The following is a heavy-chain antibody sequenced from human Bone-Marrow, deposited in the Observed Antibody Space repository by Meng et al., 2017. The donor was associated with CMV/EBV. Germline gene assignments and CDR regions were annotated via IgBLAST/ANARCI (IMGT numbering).Heavy chain of an antibody. J-gene: IGHJ6*02. V-gene: IGHV5-51*01. Sequence: GESLKISCKGSGYSFTSYWIGWVRQMPGKGLEWMGIIYPGDSDTRYSPSFQGQVTISADKSISTAYLQWSSLKAPDTAMYYCARHPRLWLDGMDVWGQGTTVTVSS. CDR3: ARHPRLWLDGMDV. CDR1: GYSFTSYW. CDR2: IYPGDSDT. D-gene: IGHD5-18*01.